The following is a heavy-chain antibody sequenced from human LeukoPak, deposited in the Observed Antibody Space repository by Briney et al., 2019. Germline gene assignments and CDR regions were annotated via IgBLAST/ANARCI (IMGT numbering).Heavy chain of an antibody. CDR3: AEGDYFDY. CDR2: IYYTGTS. Sequence: GSLRLSCAASGFTFKSYAMSWIRQAPGKGLEWIGYIYYTGTSNYNPSLKSRVTMSVDTSKNHFSLKLTSVTAEDTAVYYCAEGDYFDYWGQGTLVTVSS. V-gene: IGHV4-59*01. J-gene: IGHJ4*02. CDR1: GFTFKSYA.